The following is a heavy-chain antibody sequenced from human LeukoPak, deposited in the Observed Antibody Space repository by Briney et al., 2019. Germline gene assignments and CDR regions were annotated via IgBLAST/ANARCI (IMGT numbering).Heavy chain of an antibody. Sequence: PSETLSLTCTVSGGSISSSGYYWSWIRQPPGKGLEWIGTIYYSGSAYYNPSLKSRVTISVDTSKNQFSLKLSSVTAADTAVYYCASLGEGGFWGQGTLVTVSS. CDR1: GGSISSSGYY. V-gene: IGHV4-39*01. D-gene: IGHD3-10*01. CDR3: ASLGEGGF. J-gene: IGHJ4*02. CDR2: IYYSGSA.